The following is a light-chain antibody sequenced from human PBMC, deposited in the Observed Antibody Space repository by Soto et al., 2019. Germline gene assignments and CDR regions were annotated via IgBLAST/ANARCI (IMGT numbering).Light chain of an antibody. J-gene: IGKJ5*01. CDR3: QQYNNWPPIT. Sequence: EIVLTPSPGTLSFSPGERATLSCRAIQSVSNNYLAWYQQKPGQAPRLLIYGASTRATGIPARFSGSGSGTEFTLTISSLQSEDFAVYYCQQYNNWPPITFGQGTRLEIK. CDR1: QSVSNN. CDR2: GAS. V-gene: IGKV3-15*01.